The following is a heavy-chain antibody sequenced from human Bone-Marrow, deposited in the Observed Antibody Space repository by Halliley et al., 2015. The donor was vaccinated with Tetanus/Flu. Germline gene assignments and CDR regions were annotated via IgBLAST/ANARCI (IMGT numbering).Heavy chain of an antibody. V-gene: IGHV3-48*02. CDR2: IARRPGVI. D-gene: IGHD3-16*02. Sequence: VATIARRPGVIHYAESVKGRFTISRDEAGNSLYLQMNSLRDEDTALYYCARDSLVPAARFNYRGQGTQVTVSS. J-gene: IGHJ4*02. CDR3: ARDSLVPAARFNY.